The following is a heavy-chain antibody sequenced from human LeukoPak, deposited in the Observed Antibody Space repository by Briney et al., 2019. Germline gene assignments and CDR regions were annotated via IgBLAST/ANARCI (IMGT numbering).Heavy chain of an antibody. D-gene: IGHD3-10*02. CDR1: GFIFNSYW. CDR3: AELGITMIGGV. V-gene: IGHV3-7*01. CDR2: IKQDGSER. Sequence: GGSLRLSCAASGFIFNSYWMSWVRQAPGKRLEWVGNIKQDGSERYYVDSVKGRFTISRDNAKNSLYLQMNSLRAEDTAVYYCAELGITMIGGVWGKGTTVTISS. J-gene: IGHJ6*04.